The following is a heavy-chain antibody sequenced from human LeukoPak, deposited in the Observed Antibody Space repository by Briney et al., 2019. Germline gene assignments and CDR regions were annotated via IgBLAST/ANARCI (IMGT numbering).Heavy chain of an antibody. D-gene: IGHD3-22*01. J-gene: IGHJ4*02. CDR2: INHSGST. V-gene: IGHV4-34*01. Sequence: PSETLSLTCAVYGGSFSGCYWSWIRQPPGKGLEWIGEINHSGSTNYNPSLKSRVTISVDTSKNQFSLKLSSVTAADTAVYYCARVALVGDSSGYYGDYWGQGTLVTVSS. CDR1: GGSFSGCY. CDR3: ARVALVGDSSGYYGDY.